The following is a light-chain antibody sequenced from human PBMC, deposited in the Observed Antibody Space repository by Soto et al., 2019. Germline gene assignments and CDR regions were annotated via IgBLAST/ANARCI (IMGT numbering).Light chain of an antibody. CDR3: QQYGSSSWT. Sequence: EIVLTQSPGTLSLSPGERATLSCRASQSISSSSLAWYQQRPGQAPRLLIYGASSRATGIPDRFSGSGSGTDFTLTISRLEPEDFAVYYWQQYGSSSWTFGQGTKVDIK. CDR1: QSISSSS. V-gene: IGKV3-20*01. J-gene: IGKJ1*01. CDR2: GAS.